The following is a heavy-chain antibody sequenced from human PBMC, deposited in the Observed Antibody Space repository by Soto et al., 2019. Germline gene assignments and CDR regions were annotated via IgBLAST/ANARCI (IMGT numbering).Heavy chain of an antibody. D-gene: IGHD2-15*01. CDR2: IRSKAYGGTT. Sequence: GSLRLSCTASGFTFGDYAMSWFRQAPGKGLEWVGFIRSKAYGGTTEYAASVKGRFTISRDDSKSIAYLQMNSLKTEDTAVYYCTRDLEYCSGGSCYRRLRFDYWGQGTLVTISS. CDR1: GFTFGDYA. V-gene: IGHV3-49*03. J-gene: IGHJ4*02. CDR3: TRDLEYCSGGSCYRRLRFDY.